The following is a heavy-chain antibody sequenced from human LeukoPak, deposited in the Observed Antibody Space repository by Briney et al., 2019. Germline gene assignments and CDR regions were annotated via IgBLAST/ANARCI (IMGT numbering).Heavy chain of an antibody. Sequence: PSETLSLTCAVYGGSFSGYYWSWIRQPPGKGLEWIGEINHSGSTNYNPSLKSRVTISVDTSKNQFSLKLSSVTAADTAVHYCAREPYSTRGYWGQGTLVTVSS. CDR1: GGSFSGYY. D-gene: IGHD4-11*01. CDR2: INHSGST. J-gene: IGHJ4*02. V-gene: IGHV4-34*01. CDR3: AREPYSTRGY.